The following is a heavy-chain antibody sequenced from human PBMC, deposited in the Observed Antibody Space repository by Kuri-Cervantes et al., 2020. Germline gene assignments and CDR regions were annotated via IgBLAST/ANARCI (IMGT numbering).Heavy chain of an antibody. CDR3: TVQLWPSLGFDP. J-gene: IGHJ5*02. D-gene: IGHD5-18*01. Sequence: GESLKFSCAASGFTFSSYSMNWVRQAPGKGLELVSSISSSSSYIYYAASVKGRFTIYRDNAKNSLYLQMNSLRAEDTAVYYCTVQLWPSLGFDPWGQGTLVTVSS. CDR1: GFTFSSYS. V-gene: IGHV3-21*01. CDR2: ISSSSSYI.